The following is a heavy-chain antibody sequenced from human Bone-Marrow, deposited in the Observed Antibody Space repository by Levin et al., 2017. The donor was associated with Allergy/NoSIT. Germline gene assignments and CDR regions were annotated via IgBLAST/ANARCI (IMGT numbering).Heavy chain of an antibody. V-gene: IGHV7-4-1*02. D-gene: IGHD2-15*01. J-gene: IGHJ3*02. CDR1: GYTFTNFG. Sequence: EASVKVSCKTSGYTFTNFGLNWVRQAPGQRLEWMGWINPNTGNPTYAQDFTGRFVFSLDTSVSTAYLQISSLKSEDTAVYFCARYCSGGDCPMGTFDIWGQGTVVTVSS. CDR2: INPNTGNP. CDR3: ARYCSGGDCPMGTFDI.